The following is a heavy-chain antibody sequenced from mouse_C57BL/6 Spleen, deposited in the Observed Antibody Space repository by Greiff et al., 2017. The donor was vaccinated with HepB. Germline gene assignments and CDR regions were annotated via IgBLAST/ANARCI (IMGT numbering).Heavy chain of an antibody. CDR2: INPKNGGT. Sequence: EVQLQQSGPELVKPGASVKISCKASGYTFTDYYMHWVKQSHGKSLEWIGDINPKNGGTSYNQKFKGKATLTVDKYSSTAYMELHSLTSEDAAVYYCARWSRNYDYAAMDYWGQGTSVTVSS. V-gene: IGHV1-26*01. CDR1: GYTFTDYY. J-gene: IGHJ4*01. CDR3: ARWSRNYDYAAMDY.